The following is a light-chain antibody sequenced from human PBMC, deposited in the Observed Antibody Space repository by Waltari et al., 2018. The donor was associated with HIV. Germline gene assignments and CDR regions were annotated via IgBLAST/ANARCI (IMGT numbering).Light chain of an antibody. CDR1: TFAKKS. V-gene: IGLV3-10*03. J-gene: IGLJ1*01. CDR2: GDN. CDR3: YSTEGDDSHRGV. Sequence: SYSLTPPPSVSVSPQQPATIICSGTTFAKKSAYWYRPRSDQPPVLVIYGDNNRPSGIPDRFSACRSGTVATLTISGAQVEEEEDDYCYSTEGDDSHRGVFGTGTTVTVL.